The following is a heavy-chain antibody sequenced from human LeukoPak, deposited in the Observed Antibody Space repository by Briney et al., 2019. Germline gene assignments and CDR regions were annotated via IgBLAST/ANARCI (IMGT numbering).Heavy chain of an antibody. V-gene: IGHV3-11*01. CDR1: GFTFSDYY. J-gene: IGHJ6*03. Sequence: GGSLRLSCAASGFTFSDYYMSRIRKAPGKGLEWVSYISSSGSTIYYADSVKGRFTISRDNAKNSLYLQMNSLRAEDTAVYYCAREGVTIFGVAQDYYYYYMDVWGKGTTVTVSS. CDR3: AREGVTIFGVAQDYYYYYMDV. D-gene: IGHD3-3*01. CDR2: ISSSGSTI.